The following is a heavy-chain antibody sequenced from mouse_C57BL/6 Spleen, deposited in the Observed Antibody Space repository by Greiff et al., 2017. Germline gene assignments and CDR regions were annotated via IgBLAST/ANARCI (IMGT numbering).Heavy chain of an antibody. Sequence: QVQLQQSGAELARPGASVKLSCTASGYTFTSYGISWVQQRTGKGLEWIGEIYPRSGNTYYNENVKGKATLTADKSYSTAYMELRSLTSEYSAVYYCARIELGWMDYWGQGTSVTVSS. CDR2: IYPRSGNT. D-gene: IGHD1-1*02. CDR1: GYTFTSYG. V-gene: IGHV1-81*01. CDR3: ARIELGWMDY. J-gene: IGHJ4*01.